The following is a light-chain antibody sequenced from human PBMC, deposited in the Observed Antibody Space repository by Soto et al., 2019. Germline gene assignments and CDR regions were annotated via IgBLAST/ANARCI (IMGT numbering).Light chain of an antibody. Sequence: QAVVTQAPSASGTPGQRVTISCSGNNSNVGKNTVNWYQQLPGMAPKLLIYMNNQRPSGVPDRFSGSKSGTSASLAISGLQSEDEGKYYCATWDDSLNGVMFGGGTKLTVL. CDR3: ATWDDSLNGVM. V-gene: IGLV1-44*01. CDR2: MNN. CDR1: NSNVGKNT. J-gene: IGLJ3*02.